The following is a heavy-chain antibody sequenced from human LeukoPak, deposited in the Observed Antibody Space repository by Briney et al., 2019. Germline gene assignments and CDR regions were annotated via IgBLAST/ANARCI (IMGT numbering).Heavy chain of an antibody. Sequence: GGSLRLSCAASGFTFSSYAMSWVRQAPGKGLEWVSAISGSGGSTYYADSVKGRFTISRDNSKNTLYLQMNSLRAEDTAVYYCAKVAFGLLWFGPGDYYYMDVWGKGTTVTVSS. CDR2: ISGSGGST. CDR3: AKVAFGLLWFGPGDYYYMDV. V-gene: IGHV3-23*01. CDR1: GFTFSSYA. J-gene: IGHJ6*03. D-gene: IGHD3-10*01.